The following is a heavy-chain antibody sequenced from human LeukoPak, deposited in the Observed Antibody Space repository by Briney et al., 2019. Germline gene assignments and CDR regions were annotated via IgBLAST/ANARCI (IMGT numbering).Heavy chain of an antibody. V-gene: IGHV4-4*07. D-gene: IGHD3-22*01. CDR1: GGSISSYY. CDR3: ARVLDDSSGYYLDY. Sequence: SETLSLTCTVSGGSISSYYWSWIRQPAGKGLEWIGRIYTSGSTNYNPSLKSRVTMSVDTSKNQFALKLSSVPAADTAVYYCARVLDDSSGYYLDYWGQGTLVTVSS. CDR2: IYTSGST. J-gene: IGHJ4*02.